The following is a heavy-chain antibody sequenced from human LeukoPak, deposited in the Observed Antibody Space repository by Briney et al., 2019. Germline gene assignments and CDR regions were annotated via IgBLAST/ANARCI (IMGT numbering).Heavy chain of an antibody. V-gene: IGHV3-23*01. CDR3: ARDFAREFTIDY. CDR1: GFTFSSYA. Sequence: GGSLRLSCAASGFTFSSYAINWVRQAPGKGLEWVSGISFRGGSTFYADSVKGRFTISRDNSKNTLYLQMNSLRAEDTAVYYCARDFAREFTIDYWGQGTLVTVSS. CDR2: ISFRGGST. D-gene: IGHD3-10*01. J-gene: IGHJ4*02.